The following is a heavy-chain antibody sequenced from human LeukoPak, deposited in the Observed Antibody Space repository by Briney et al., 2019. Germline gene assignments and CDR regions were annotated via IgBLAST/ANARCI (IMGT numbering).Heavy chain of an antibody. J-gene: IGHJ4*02. D-gene: IGHD5-12*01. CDR2: INPNSGGT. CDR3: ARHTWQWLPFDD. V-gene: IGHV1-2*02. CDR1: GYTFTSYG. Sequence: ASVKVSCKASGYTFTSYGISWVRQAPGQGLEWMGWINPNSGGTNFAQKFQGRVTMTRDTSISTAYMELTRLRSDDTAVYYCARHTWQWLPFDDWGQGTQVTISS.